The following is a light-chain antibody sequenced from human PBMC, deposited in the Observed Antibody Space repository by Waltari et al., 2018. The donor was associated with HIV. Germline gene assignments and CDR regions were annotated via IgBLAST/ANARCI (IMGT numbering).Light chain of an antibody. CDR2: DNN. J-gene: IGLJ3*02. CDR3: GTWDSGVSAGV. V-gene: IGLV1-51*01. CDR1: ASHIGKNY. Sequence: QSVLTQPPSLSAAPGQKVTISCSGSASHIGKNYLSWYQQPPEPAPKLIIYDNNKRPSGIPDRFSGSKSGTSATLAITGLRTGDEADYYCGTWDSGVSAGVFGGGTKLTVL.